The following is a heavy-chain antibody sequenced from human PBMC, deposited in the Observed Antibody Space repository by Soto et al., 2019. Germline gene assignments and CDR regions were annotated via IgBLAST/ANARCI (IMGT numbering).Heavy chain of an antibody. Sequence: EVQLLESGGGLVQPGGSLRLSCAASGFTFGSSGMSWVRQAPGKGLEWISGLSGSGGSTYYADSVKGRFTISRDTSKSTLYRQMHSLRGEDTAVYYCAKDSGYDHTDWGQGTLVTVSS. D-gene: IGHD5-12*01. CDR2: LSGSGGST. CDR1: GFTFGSSG. CDR3: AKDSGYDHTD. J-gene: IGHJ4*02. V-gene: IGHV3-23*01.